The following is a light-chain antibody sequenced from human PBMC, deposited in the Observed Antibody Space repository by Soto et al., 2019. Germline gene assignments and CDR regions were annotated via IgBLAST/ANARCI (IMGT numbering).Light chain of an antibody. V-gene: IGKV3-20*01. Sequence: EIVLTQSPGTLSLSPGERATLSCRASQSISSSYLAWYQQKPGQAPRLLIYAASSRATGIPDRFSGSGSGTDFTLTISILEPEDFAVYYCQQYGSSSYTFVQGTQLEIK. CDR2: AAS. CDR1: QSISSSY. CDR3: QQYGSSSYT. J-gene: IGKJ2*01.